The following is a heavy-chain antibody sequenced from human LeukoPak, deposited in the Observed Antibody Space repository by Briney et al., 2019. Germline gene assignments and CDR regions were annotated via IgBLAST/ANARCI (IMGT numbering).Heavy chain of an antibody. CDR3: AKQAGWGAYFSFLPFDF. V-gene: IGHV3-23*01. Sequence: GGSLRLSCAASGFTLSYYGLRWVRQAAGKGREWVSGVGYNGDITYSDSVKGRFTISRDNSKNTLFLQMNSLRADDTAVYFCAKQAGWGAYFSFLPFDFWGRGTLVTVSS. D-gene: IGHD3-3*01. CDR2: VGYNGDIT. CDR1: GFTLSYYG. J-gene: IGHJ4*02.